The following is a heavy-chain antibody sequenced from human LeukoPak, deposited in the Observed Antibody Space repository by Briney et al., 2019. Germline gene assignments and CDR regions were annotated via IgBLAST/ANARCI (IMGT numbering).Heavy chain of an antibody. Sequence: VASVKVSFKASGYTFTGYYMHWVRQAPGQGLEWMGWINPNSGGTNYAQKFQGRVTMTRDTSISTAYMELSRLRSDDTAVYYCARAGSSSRWVNDYWGQGTLVTVSS. V-gene: IGHV1-2*02. CDR2: INPNSGGT. D-gene: IGHD6-13*01. CDR3: ARAGSSSRWVNDY. CDR1: GYTFTGYY. J-gene: IGHJ4*02.